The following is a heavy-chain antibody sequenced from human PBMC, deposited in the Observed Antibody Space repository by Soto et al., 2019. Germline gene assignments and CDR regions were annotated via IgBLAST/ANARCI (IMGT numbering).Heavy chain of an antibody. D-gene: IGHD1-7*01. J-gene: IGHJ5*02. CDR3: ARLWVGTTFWCAGRNNWFDP. CDR1: GYTFTNYV. CDR2: ISTNSGNI. V-gene: IGHV1-18*04. Sequence: QVQLLQSGAEVKKPGASVKVSCEASGYTFTNYVISWVRQAPGQGLEWMGSISTNSGNIDYAQKLQGRVTMTTGTSTSTAYMQPRSLRSDDTAVYYCARLWVGTTFWCAGRNNWFDPWGQGTLVTVSS.